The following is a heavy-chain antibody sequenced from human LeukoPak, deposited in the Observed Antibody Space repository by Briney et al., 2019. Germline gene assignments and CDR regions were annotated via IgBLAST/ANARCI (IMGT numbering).Heavy chain of an antibody. J-gene: IGHJ4*02. D-gene: IGHD6-13*01. V-gene: IGHV3-48*01. Sequence: GGSLRLSCAASGFTLSTYTMNWVRQAPGKGLQWFSYISSSSSTIYYADSVKGRFTISRDNAKNSLYLQMNSLRAEDTAVYYCAKHESSSWYRRAIYFDYWGQGTLVTVSS. CDR2: ISSSSSTI. CDR1: GFTLSTYT. CDR3: AKHESSSWYRRAIYFDY.